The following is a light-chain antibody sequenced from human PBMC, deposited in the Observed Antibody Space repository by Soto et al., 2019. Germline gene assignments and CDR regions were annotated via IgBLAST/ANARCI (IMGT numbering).Light chain of an antibody. Sequence: EIVLTQSPGTLSLSPGERATLSCRASQSVSSSYLAWYQQKPGQAPRLLIYGASSRATGIPDRFSGSGYGTDFSLTISRLEPEDFAVYYCQQYGSSPMYTFGQGTKLKIK. J-gene: IGKJ2*01. CDR2: GAS. CDR1: QSVSSSY. V-gene: IGKV3-20*01. CDR3: QQYGSSPMYT.